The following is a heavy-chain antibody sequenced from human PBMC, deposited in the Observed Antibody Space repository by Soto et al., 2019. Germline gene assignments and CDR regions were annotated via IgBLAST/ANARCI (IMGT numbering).Heavy chain of an antibody. J-gene: IGHJ5*02. V-gene: IGHV3-48*02. CDR1: GFSFSSYT. Sequence: EVQLVESGGGLVQPGGSLRLSCVASGFSFSSYTMNWVRQAPGKGLEWVSYISTSSSTTLYADSVKGRFTISRDNAKNSLDLQMNSLRDEDTDVYYCARGQSSGSYPPWGQGTLVTVSS. CDR3: ARGQSSGSYPP. CDR2: ISTSSSTT. D-gene: IGHD1-26*01.